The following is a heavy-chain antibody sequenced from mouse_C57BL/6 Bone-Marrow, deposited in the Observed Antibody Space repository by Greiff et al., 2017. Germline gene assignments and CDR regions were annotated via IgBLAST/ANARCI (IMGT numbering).Heavy chain of an antibody. CDR2: IWGVGST. CDR3: ASSDYGSSYRFAY. D-gene: IGHD1-1*01. Sequence: VQLVESGPGLVAPSQSLSITCTVSGFSLTSYGVDWVRQSPGKGLEWLGVIWGVGSTNYNSALKSRLSISKDNSKSQVFLKMNSLQTDDTAMYYCASSDYGSSYRFAYWGQGTLVTVSA. J-gene: IGHJ3*01. CDR1: GFSLTSYG. V-gene: IGHV2-6*01.